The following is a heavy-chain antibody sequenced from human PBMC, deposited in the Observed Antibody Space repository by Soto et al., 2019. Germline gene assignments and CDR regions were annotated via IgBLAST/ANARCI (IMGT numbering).Heavy chain of an antibody. J-gene: IGHJ6*03. CDR1: GFTFSNAW. D-gene: IGHD3-10*01. Sequence: GGSLRLSCAASGFTFSNAWMSWVRQAPGKGLEWVGRIKSKTDGGTTDYAAPVKGRFTISRDDSKNTLYLQMNSLKTEDKAVYYCTTEEYYYGSGSRDLHYYYYYYMDVWGKGTTVTVSS. CDR3: TTEEYYYGSGSRDLHYYYYYYMDV. V-gene: IGHV3-15*01. CDR2: IKSKTDGGTT.